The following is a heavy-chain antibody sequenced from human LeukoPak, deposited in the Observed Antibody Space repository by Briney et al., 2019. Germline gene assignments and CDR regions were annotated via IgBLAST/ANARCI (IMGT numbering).Heavy chain of an antibody. CDR2: IYSNGIT. Sequence: SETLSLTCTVSGGSIFGYYWNWIRQSPGKGLEWLGYIYSNGITNYSPSLRSQGTISIATSKNQFSLRLASVTAADTAIYYCARRAYFDSSGYSPTSGYFDLWGRGTLVTVS. J-gene: IGHJ2*01. CDR1: GGSIFGYY. V-gene: IGHV4-4*08. D-gene: IGHD3-22*01. CDR3: ARRAYFDSSGYSPTSGYFDL.